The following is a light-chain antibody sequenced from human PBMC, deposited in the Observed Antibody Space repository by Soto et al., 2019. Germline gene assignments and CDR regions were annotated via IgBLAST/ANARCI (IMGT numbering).Light chain of an antibody. CDR3: ISYAGTGTYYV. CDR1: SSDVVSYSH. CDR2: EVT. V-gene: IGLV2-14*01. J-gene: IGLJ1*01. Sequence: QSALTQPASVSGSPGQSITISCSGTSSDVVSYSHVTWYQQFPGKTPKLIIYEVTYRPSGVSHRFSASKSGNMSSLTISGLPAGDEADYYSISYAGTGTYYVFATGTNLTVL.